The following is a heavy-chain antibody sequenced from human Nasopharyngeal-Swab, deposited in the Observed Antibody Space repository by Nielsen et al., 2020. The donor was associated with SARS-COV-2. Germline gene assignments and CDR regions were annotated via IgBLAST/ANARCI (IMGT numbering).Heavy chain of an antibody. CDR3: AREGIRFLEWLLPSYWYFDL. D-gene: IGHD3-3*01. V-gene: IGHV1-2*06. Sequence: ASVKVSCKASGYTFTGYYMHWVRQAPGQGLEWMGRINPDSGGTNYAQKFQGRVTMTRDTSTTTAYMELSRLRSDDTAVYYCAREGIRFLEWLLPSYWYFDLWGRGTLVTVSS. CDR2: INPDSGGT. J-gene: IGHJ2*01. CDR1: GYTFTGYY.